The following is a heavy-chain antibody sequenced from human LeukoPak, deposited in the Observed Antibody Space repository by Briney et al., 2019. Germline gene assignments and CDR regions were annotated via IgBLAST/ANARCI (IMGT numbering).Heavy chain of an antibody. V-gene: IGHV4-34*01. CDR3: ARAFPYSNYVFDY. CDR2: INHSGST. D-gene: IGHD4-11*01. Sequence: SETLSLTCAVSGGSFSGYYWSWIRQPPGKGLEWIGEINHSGSTNYNPSLKSRVTISVDTSKNQFSLKLSSVTAADTAVYYCARAFPYSNYVFDYWGQGTLVTVSS. CDR1: GGSFSGYY. J-gene: IGHJ4*02.